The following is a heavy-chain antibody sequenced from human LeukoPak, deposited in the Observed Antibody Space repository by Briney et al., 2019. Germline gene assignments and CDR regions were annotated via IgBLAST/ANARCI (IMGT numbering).Heavy chain of an antibody. CDR2: IYYSGST. CDR1: GGSISSSSYY. Sequence: SETLSLTCTVSGGSISSSSYYWGWIRQPPGKGLEWIGSIYYSGSTYYNPSLKSRVTISVDTSKNQFSLKLSSLTAAETAVYYSERHRISVAGLSGAFDIWGQGTMVTVSS. D-gene: IGHD6-19*01. CDR3: ERHRISVAGLSGAFDI. J-gene: IGHJ3*02. V-gene: IGHV4-39*01.